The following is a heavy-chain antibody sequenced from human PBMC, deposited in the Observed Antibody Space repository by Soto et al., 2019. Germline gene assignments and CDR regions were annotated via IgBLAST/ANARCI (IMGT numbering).Heavy chain of an antibody. Sequence: ASVKVSCKASGYSYTNNDVSWVRQATGQGLEWMGWMNPGSGDTGYAQKFQGRVTMTRDISIATAYMELSSLRSDDTAIYYCARMATFGSLNWFDPWGQGTLVTVSS. CDR2: MNPGSGDT. J-gene: IGHJ5*02. V-gene: IGHV1-8*01. CDR1: GYSYTNND. CDR3: ARMATFGSLNWFDP. D-gene: IGHD3-16*01.